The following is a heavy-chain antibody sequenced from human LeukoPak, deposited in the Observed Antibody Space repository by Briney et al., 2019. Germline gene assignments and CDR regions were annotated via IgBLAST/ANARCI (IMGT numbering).Heavy chain of an antibody. CDR3: VREVLVVVAGTLDYSFSGMDV. V-gene: IGHV1-69*04. D-gene: IGHD2-15*01. Sequence: GASVKVSCKASGGTFNSYAIGWVRQAPGQGLEWMGRILPLLDVANYAQHFQGRVSITADKSTSTAYLELGSLRSEDTALYYCVREVLVVVAGTLDYSFSGMDVWGQGTTVTVSS. CDR1: GGTFNSYA. CDR2: ILPLLDVA. J-gene: IGHJ6*02.